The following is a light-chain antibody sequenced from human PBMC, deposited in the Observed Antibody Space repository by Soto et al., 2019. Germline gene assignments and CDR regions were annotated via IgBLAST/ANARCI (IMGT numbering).Light chain of an antibody. Sequence: QSVLTQPPSASGTPGQRVTISCSGSSSNIGSNYVYWYQQLPGTAPKLLIYRNNQRPSGVPDRFSGSKSGTSASLAISGLRSEEGADYYGAAWDNSLRGLVFGGATQLTAL. V-gene: IGLV1-47*01. J-gene: IGLJ7*02. CDR3: AAWDNSLRGLV. CDR1: SSNIGSNY. CDR2: RNN.